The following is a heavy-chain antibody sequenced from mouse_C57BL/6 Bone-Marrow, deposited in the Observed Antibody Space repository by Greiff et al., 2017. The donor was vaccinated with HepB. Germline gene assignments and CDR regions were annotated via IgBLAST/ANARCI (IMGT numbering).Heavy chain of an antibody. CDR3: AKSYYDYDGFAY. D-gene: IGHD2-4*01. CDR2: ISNGGGST. Sequence: EVQWVESGGGLVQPGGSLKLSCAASGFTFSDYYMYWVRQTPEKRLEWVAYISNGGGSTYYPDTVKGRFTISRDNAKNTLYLQMSRLKSEDTAMYYCAKSYYDYDGFAYWGQGTLVTVSA. J-gene: IGHJ3*01. V-gene: IGHV5-12*01. CDR1: GFTFSDYY.